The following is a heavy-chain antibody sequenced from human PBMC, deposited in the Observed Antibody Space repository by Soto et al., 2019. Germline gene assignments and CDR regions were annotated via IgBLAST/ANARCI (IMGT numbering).Heavy chain of an antibody. Sequence: EVQLVESGGGLVQPGGFLRLSCAASEFTVSNNYMSWVRQAPGKGLEWVSVIYGGGSTNYADSVKGRFTISRDNSKNTLYLQMSSLRAEDTAVYYCARGGNKEFDYWGQGTLVTVSS. CDR3: ARGGNKEFDY. D-gene: IGHD1-26*01. CDR2: IYGGGST. J-gene: IGHJ4*02. CDR1: EFTVSNNY. V-gene: IGHV3-66*01.